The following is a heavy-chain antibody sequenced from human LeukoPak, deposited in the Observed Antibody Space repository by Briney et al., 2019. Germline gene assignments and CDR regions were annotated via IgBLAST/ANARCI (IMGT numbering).Heavy chain of an antibody. V-gene: IGHV3-7*03. D-gene: IGHD6-19*01. CDR1: GFTFRNYW. J-gene: IGHJ4*02. CDR2: IKQDGSDR. CDR3: VRNLAVAGTYFDS. Sequence: GGSLRLSCAASGFTFRNYWMSWVRQAPGTGLEWVANIKQDGSDRNYVTSVRGRFTISRDNAESSLYLQMNSLRVEDTAVYYCVRNLAVAGTYFDSWGQGTLVTVSS.